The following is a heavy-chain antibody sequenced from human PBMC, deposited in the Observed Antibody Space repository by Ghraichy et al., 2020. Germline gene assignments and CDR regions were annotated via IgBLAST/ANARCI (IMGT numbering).Heavy chain of an antibody. Sequence: GGSLRLSCAASGFTFNTYAMSWVRQAPGKGLEWVSFISSTGSRTYYADSVKGRFTISRDNSKNTLYLQMNSLRAEDTAVYYCAKDRYYDVLTGSPLDYWGQGTLVTVSS. J-gene: IGHJ4*02. V-gene: IGHV3-23*01. CDR3: AKDRYYDVLTGSPLDY. D-gene: IGHD3-9*01. CDR1: GFTFNTYA. CDR2: ISSTGSRT.